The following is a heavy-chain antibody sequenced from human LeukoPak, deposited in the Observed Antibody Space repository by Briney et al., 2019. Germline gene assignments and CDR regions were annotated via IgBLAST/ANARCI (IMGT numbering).Heavy chain of an antibody. CDR2: IVPLFGTA. CDR3: ARDTNGYNYGPSPLDY. J-gene: IGHJ4*02. Sequence: SVTVSFTASADIFSSYAISWVRQAPGQGLEWMGGIVPLFGTATYVQKSQDRVTITADKSTNIVYMELSSLRSDDTAVYYCARDTNGYNYGPSPLDYWGQGSLVTVSS. D-gene: IGHD5-18*01. V-gene: IGHV1-69*06. CDR1: ADIFSSYA.